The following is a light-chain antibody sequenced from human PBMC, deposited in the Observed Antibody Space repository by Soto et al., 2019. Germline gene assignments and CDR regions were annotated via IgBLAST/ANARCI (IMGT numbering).Light chain of an antibody. V-gene: IGKV1-9*01. CDR3: QQLNSYPLT. CDR1: QGITNY. J-gene: IGKJ5*01. CDR2: GAS. Sequence: DIQLTQSPSFLSASVGDRVTISCRASQGITNYLAWYQKKAGKAPNLLIYGASILQSGVPSRFSGSGSGTEFTLTISSLQPEDFATYFCQQLNSYPLTFGQGTRLEIK.